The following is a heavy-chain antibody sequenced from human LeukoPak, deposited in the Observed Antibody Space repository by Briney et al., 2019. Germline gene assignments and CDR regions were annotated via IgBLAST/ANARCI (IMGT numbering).Heavy chain of an antibody. V-gene: IGHV3-23*01. CDR2: ISGSGGST. Sequence: PGGSLRLSCAASGFTFSSYGMSWVRQAPGKGLEWVSAISGSGGSTYYADSVKGRFTISRDNSKNTLYLQMNSLRAEDTAVYYCGKDRGTMVRGVSSYWGQGTLVTVSS. CDR3: GKDRGTMVRGVSSY. D-gene: IGHD3-10*01. CDR1: GFTFSSYG. J-gene: IGHJ4*02.